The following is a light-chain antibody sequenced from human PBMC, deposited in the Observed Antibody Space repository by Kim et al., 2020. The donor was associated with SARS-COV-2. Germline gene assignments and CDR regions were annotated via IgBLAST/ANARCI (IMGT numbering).Light chain of an antibody. Sequence: SSELTQDPAVSVALGQTVRITCQGDSLRSYYGGWYQQKPGQAPVLVIYGKNNRPSGIPDRSSGSNSGNTASLTITGAQAEDEADYYCNSRDSSRNHLVFG. V-gene: IGLV3-19*01. CDR3: NSRDSSRNHLV. CDR1: SLRSYY. CDR2: GKN. J-gene: IGLJ3*02.